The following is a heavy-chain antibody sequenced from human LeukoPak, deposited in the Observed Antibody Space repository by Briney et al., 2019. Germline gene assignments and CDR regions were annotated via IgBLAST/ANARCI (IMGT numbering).Heavy chain of an antibody. CDR2: ISYDGSNK. V-gene: IGHV3-30*09. CDR3: ARVGIGSSWYYPPHY. D-gene: IGHD6-13*01. J-gene: IGHJ4*02. CDR1: GFTFSSYA. Sequence: GGSLRLSCAASGFTFSSYAMHWVRQAPGKGLEWVTVISYDGSNKYYADSVKGRFAISRDNSKNTLYLQMNSLRAEDTAVYYCARVGIGSSWYYPPHYWGQGTLVTVSS.